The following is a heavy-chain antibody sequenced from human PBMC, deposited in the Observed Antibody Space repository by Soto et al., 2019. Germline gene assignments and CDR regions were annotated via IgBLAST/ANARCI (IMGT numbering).Heavy chain of an antibody. D-gene: IGHD6-19*01. CDR3: ARSVAGHFDY. CDR2: ITSDTATI. Sequence: EVQLVESGGGLVQPGGSLRLSCAASGFTFNIYSMNWVRQAPGKGLEWVSYITSDTATIHYADSVRGRFPISRDNAENSLFLQMNSRRYEDTAAYYCARSVAGHFDYWGQGALVTVSS. J-gene: IGHJ4*02. V-gene: IGHV3-48*02. CDR1: GFTFNIYS.